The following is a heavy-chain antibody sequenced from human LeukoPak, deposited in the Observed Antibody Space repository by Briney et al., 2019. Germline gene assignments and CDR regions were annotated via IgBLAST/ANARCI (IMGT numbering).Heavy chain of an antibody. D-gene: IGHD6-19*01. J-gene: IGHJ4*02. V-gene: IGHV4-59*08. CDR3: ARRDHSSGWFHFDY. CDR1: GGSISSYY. Sequence: PLETLSLTCTVSGGSISSYYWSWIRQPPGKGLEWIGYISYSGSTNYNPSLKSRVTISVDTSKNQFSLKLSSVTAADTAVYYCARRDHSSGWFHFDYWGQGTLVTVSS. CDR2: ISYSGST.